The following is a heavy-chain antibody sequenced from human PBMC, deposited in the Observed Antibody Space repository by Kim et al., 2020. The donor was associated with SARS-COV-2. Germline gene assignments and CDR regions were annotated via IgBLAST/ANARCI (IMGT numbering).Heavy chain of an antibody. CDR1: GFTFSSYS. D-gene: IGHD3-10*01. CDR3: ARDTGAARGDY. CDR2: ISSSSSYI. Sequence: GGSLRLSCAASGFTFSSYSMNWVRRAPGKGLEWVSSISSSSSYIYYADSVKGRFTISRDNAKNSLYLQMNSLRAEDTAVYYCARDTGAARGDYWGQGTLVTVSS. V-gene: IGHV3-21*01. J-gene: IGHJ4*02.